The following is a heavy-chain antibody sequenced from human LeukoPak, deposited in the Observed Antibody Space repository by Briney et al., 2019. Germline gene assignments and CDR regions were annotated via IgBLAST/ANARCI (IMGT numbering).Heavy chain of an antibody. CDR1: GFTFSSHS. D-gene: IGHD6-13*01. J-gene: IGHJ6*02. Sequence: PGGSLRLSCVASGFTFSSHSMSWVRQAPGKGLEWVSAISGSGGSTYYADSVKGRFTISRDNSKNTLYLQMNSLRAEDTAVYYCAKGEYSSSLYYYYGMDVWGQGTTVTVSS. CDR2: ISGSGGST. V-gene: IGHV3-23*01. CDR3: AKGEYSSSLYYYYGMDV.